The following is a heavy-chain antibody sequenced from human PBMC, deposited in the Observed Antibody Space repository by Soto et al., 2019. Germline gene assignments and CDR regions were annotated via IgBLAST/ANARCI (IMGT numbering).Heavy chain of an antibody. CDR1: GFKFSNYA. CDR3: AKDRRAGGNSAFYFDF. CDR2: ISATGGGT. Sequence: GGSLRLSCAASGFKFSNYAMSWVRQAPGKGLEWVSLISATGGGTYYADSVKGRFTISRDNSHNTLYLQVHSLTAEDTAVYCCAKDRRAGGNSAFYFDFWGQGTPVTVSS. V-gene: IGHV3-23*01. J-gene: IGHJ4*02. D-gene: IGHD3-16*01.